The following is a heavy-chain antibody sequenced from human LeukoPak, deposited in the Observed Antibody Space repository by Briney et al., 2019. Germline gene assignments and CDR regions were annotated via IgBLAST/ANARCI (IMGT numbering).Heavy chain of an antibody. Sequence: SETLSLTCAVYGGSFSGYYWSWIRQPPGKGLEWIGEINHSGSTNYNPSLKGRVTISVDTSKNQFSLKLSSVTAADTAAYYCARVGVATIGGTGQWLNYFDYWGQGTLVTVSS. D-gene: IGHD5-12*01. J-gene: IGHJ4*02. V-gene: IGHV4-34*01. CDR2: INHSGST. CDR3: ARVGVATIGGTGQWLNYFDY. CDR1: GGSFSGYY.